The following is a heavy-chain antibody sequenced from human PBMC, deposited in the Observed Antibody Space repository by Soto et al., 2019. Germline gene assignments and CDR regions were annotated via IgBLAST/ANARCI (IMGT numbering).Heavy chain of an antibody. V-gene: IGHV4-39*01. Sequence: QLQLQESGPGLVKPSETLSLTCTVSGGSISSGPYSWGWIRQPPGEGLEWIATFHYSENTYYTPSPESRVTISVDTSKNQFSLKVTSVTVADTAVYYCASLGGYCSSNNCYGYYGLAVWGQGTTVTVSS. CDR2: FHYSENT. CDR3: ASLGGYCSSNNCYGYYGLAV. J-gene: IGHJ6*02. D-gene: IGHD2-2*01. CDR1: GGSISSGPYS.